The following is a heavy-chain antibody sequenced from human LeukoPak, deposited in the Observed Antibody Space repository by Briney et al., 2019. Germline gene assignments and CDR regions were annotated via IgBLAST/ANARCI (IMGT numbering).Heavy chain of an antibody. CDR2: IGGGGSDI. J-gene: IGHJ4*02. D-gene: IGHD4-23*01. CDR3: AKYAPPTTVVTRFFDC. V-gene: IGHV3-23*01. Sequence: GGSLRLSCAASGFSFSSYAMTWVRQAPGKGLEWVSVIGGGGSDIQYADSVKGRFSISRDNSKNTLYLQINSLRVEDTAVYYCAKYAPPTTVVTRFFDCWGQGTLVTVSS. CDR1: GFSFSSYA.